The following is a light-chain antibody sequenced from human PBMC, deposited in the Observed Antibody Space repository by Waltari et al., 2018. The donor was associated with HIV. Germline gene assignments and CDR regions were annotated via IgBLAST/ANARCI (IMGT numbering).Light chain of an antibody. J-gene: IGLJ1*01. CDR1: GVSDY. CDR2: EVN. Sequence: QSALTPPASVSGSPGQSITISCVGVSDYVSWYQQHPGKAPKLMIFEVNYRPSGVSNRFSGSKSGNTASLTISGLQADDEADYYCSSYGSTVTSYVFGTGTRVNVL. CDR3: SSYGSTVTSYV. V-gene: IGLV2-14*01.